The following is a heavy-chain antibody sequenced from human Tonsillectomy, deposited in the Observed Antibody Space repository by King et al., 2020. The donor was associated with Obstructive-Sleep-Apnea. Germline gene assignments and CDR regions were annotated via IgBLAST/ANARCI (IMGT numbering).Heavy chain of an antibody. D-gene: IGHD3-22*01. Sequence: VQLVESGGGVFQPGRSLRLSCAASGFTFSSYAMHWVRQAPGKGLEWVAVILYDGINKYYADSVKGRFTISKDNSKNTLYLQMNSLRAEDTAVYYCARDHYDSSGYGYFDYWGQGTLVTVSS. CDR3: ARDHYDSSGYGYFDY. V-gene: IGHV3-30*04. J-gene: IGHJ4*02. CDR2: ILYDGINK. CDR1: GFTFSSYA.